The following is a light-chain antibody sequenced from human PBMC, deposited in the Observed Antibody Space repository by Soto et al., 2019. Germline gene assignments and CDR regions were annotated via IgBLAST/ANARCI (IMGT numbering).Light chain of an antibody. V-gene: IGLV1-47*01. CDR2: RND. CDR3: AAWDDSLSSRF. CDR1: TSNIGNNF. J-gene: IGLJ7*01. Sequence: QSVLTQPPSGSGTPGQTVSISCSGSTSNIGNNFVYWYQQFPGTAPELLIYRNDQRPSGVPDRFSASKSGTSASLAISGLRSEDEATYYCAAWDDSLSSRFFGGGTQLTVL.